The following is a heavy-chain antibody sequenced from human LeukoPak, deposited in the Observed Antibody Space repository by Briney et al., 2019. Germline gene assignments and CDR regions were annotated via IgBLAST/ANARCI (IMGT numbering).Heavy chain of an antibody. CDR1: GYTFTAYY. J-gene: IGHJ6*03. CDR3: ATTVTTYYYYYYMDV. V-gene: IGHV1-2*02. CDR2: INPNSGGT. D-gene: IGHD4-17*01. Sequence: ASVKVSCKASGYTFTAYYMHWVRQAPGQGLEWMGWINPNSGGTNYAQKFQGRVTMTRDTSISTAYMELGRLRSDDTAVYYCATTVTTYYYYYYMDVWGKGTTVTVSS.